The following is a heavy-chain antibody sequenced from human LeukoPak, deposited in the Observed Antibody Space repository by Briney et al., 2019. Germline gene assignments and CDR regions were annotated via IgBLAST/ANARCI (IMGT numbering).Heavy chain of an antibody. CDR1: GFTFRTYS. Sequence: GGSLRLSCAASGFTFRTYSMSWVRQAPGKGLEWVSSISSSGNYIYYADSVKGRFTISRDNAKNSLYLQMNGLRAEDTAVYYCARDLSGDSSSYWGRGTLVTVSS. CDR3: ARDLSGDSSSY. V-gene: IGHV3-21*01. J-gene: IGHJ4*02. D-gene: IGHD6-19*01. CDR2: ISSSGNYI.